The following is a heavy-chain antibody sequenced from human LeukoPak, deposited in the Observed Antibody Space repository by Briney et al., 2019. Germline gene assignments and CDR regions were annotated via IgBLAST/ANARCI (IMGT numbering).Heavy chain of an antibody. CDR2: IYQTGST. V-gene: IGHV4-59*11. J-gene: IGHJ4*02. Sequence: PSETLSLTCTVSGASMSSHYWTWVRQDPGRGLEWVGNIYQTGSTSYNPARESRVTISLDTSNNHFSLKLTSVTAADTSVYYCAKEGGPARPGLDFWGQGTLVTVSS. CDR1: GASMSSHY. D-gene: IGHD6-6*01. CDR3: AKEGGPARPGLDF.